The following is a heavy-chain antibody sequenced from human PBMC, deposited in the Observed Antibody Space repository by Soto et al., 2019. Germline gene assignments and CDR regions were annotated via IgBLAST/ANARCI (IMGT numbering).Heavy chain of an antibody. Sequence: QVTLKESGPVLVKPTETLTLTCTVSVFSLSNARMGVSWIRQPPGKALEWLAHIFSNDEKYYSTSLKSRLTISKDTAKSQVVLTMTNMDPVDTATYYCARIRRLGYCSGGSCYLLFDYWGQGTLVTVSS. CDR1: VFSLSNARMG. CDR2: IFSNDEK. V-gene: IGHV2-26*01. J-gene: IGHJ4*02. CDR3: ARIRRLGYCSGGSCYLLFDY. D-gene: IGHD2-15*01.